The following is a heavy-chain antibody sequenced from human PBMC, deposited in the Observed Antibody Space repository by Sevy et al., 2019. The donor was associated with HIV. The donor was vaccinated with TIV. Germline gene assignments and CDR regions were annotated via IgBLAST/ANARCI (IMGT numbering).Heavy chain of an antibody. CDR1: AFTFSTHA. J-gene: IGHJ4*02. D-gene: IGHD3-22*01. CDR2: ISYDGNIE. V-gene: IGHV3-30-3*01. CDR3: ARDLGYESTGYLPLFDN. Sequence: GGSLRLSCAASAFTFSTHAMHWVRQAPGKGLEWVAIISYDGNIEYYPDSVKGRFTISRDDSKNTLYLQMNSLRSEDTALYYCARDLGYESTGYLPLFDNWGQGTLVTVSS.